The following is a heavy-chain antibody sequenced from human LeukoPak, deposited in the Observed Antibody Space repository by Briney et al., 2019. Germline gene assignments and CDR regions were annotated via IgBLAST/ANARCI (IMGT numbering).Heavy chain of an antibody. D-gene: IGHD3-3*01. CDR1: GYSISSGHY. V-gene: IGHV4-38-2*02. J-gene: IGHJ5*02. Sequence: PSETLSLTCTVSGYSISSGHYWGWIRQPPGKGLEWIGSIYHSGSTYYNPSLKSRVTISVDTSKNQFSLKLSSVTAADTAVYYCARGEWLFIHNWFDPWGQGTLVTVSS. CDR3: ARGEWLFIHNWFDP. CDR2: IYHSGST.